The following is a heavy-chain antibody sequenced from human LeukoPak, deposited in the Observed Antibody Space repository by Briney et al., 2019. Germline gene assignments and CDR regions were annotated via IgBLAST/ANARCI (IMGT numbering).Heavy chain of an antibody. Sequence: PWASVTVSCKASGYTFTSYYMHWVRQAPGQGLEWMGIINPSGGSTSYAQKFQGRVTMTRDTSISTAFMDLSSLRSDDTAVYYCARESIPNYYGSGKDYWGQGTLVTVSS. CDR1: GYTFTSYY. J-gene: IGHJ4*02. D-gene: IGHD3-10*01. V-gene: IGHV1-46*01. CDR2: INPSGGST. CDR3: ARESIPNYYGSGKDY.